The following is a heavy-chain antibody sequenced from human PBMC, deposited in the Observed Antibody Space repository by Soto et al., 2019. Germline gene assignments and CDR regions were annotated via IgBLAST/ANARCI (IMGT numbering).Heavy chain of an antibody. CDR2: MNPNSGNT. CDR1: GYTFTSYD. Sequence: ASVKVSCKASGYTFTSYDINWVRQATGQGLEWMGWMNPNSGNTGYAQKFQGRVTMTRNTSISTAYMGLSSMRSEDTAVYYCARKSIAARPDFDYWGQGTLVTVSS. CDR3: ARKSIAARPDFDY. J-gene: IGHJ4*02. V-gene: IGHV1-8*01. D-gene: IGHD6-6*01.